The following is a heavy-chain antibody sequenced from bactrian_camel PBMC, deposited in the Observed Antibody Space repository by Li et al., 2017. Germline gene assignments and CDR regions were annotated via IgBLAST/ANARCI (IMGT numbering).Heavy chain of an antibody. Sequence: HVQLVESGGGSVQAGGSLRLSCGATRNIDSLYCMGWFREAQGKKREAVAAIDRQRSPTYADSVKSRFTLSQDTVENILYLQMDNLKPEDTATYYCAARTTGFCGHFWFYREPYTDWGQGTQVTVS. CDR2: IDRQRSP. V-gene: IGHV3S53*01. CDR3: AARTTGFCGHFWFYREPYTD. D-gene: IGHD7*01. J-gene: IGHJ4*01. CDR1: RNIDSLYC.